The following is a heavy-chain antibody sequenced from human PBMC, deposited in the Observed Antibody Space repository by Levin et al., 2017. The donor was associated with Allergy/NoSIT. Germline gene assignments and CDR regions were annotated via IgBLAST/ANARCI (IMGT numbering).Heavy chain of an antibody. CDR3: ARAGDFTMVQGVILQPDYYYYYMDV. D-gene: IGHD3-10*01. Sequence: SVKVSCKASGGTFSSYAISWVRQAPGQGLEWMGGIIPIFGTANYAQKFQGRVTITADESTSTAYMELSSLRSEDTAVYYCARAGDFTMVQGVILQPDYYYYYMDVWGKGTTVTVSS. CDR1: GGTFSSYA. J-gene: IGHJ6*03. V-gene: IGHV1-69*13. CDR2: IIPIFGTA.